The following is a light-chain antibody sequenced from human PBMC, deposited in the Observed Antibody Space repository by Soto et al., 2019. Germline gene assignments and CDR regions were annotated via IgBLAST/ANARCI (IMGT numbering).Light chain of an antibody. Sequence: QSVLSQPPSVSGAPGQRITISCTGSSSNIGANYEVHWYRQVPGTAPKLLMSGDNNRPSGVADRFSGSKSATSASLAITRLQAEDEADYYCQSYDSSLNRVFGTGTKLTV. V-gene: IGLV1-40*01. J-gene: IGLJ1*01. CDR3: QSYDSSLNRV. CDR2: GDN. CDR1: SSNIGANYE.